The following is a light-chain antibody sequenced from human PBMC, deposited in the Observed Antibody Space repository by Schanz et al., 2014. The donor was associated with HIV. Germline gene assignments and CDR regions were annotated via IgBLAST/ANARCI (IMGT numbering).Light chain of an antibody. CDR1: QSVGSD. CDR3: QQRSNWPPIT. Sequence: EIVLTQSPGTLSLSPGERATLSCRASQSVGSDFAWYQHKPGQAPRLIIFGASSRATGIPDRFSGSGSGTEFTLTISSLLAEDVAVYYCQQRSNWPPITFGQGTRLEIK. J-gene: IGKJ5*01. CDR2: GAS. V-gene: IGKV3-11*01.